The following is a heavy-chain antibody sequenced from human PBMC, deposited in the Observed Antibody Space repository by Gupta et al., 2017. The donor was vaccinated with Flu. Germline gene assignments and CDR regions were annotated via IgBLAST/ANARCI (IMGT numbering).Heavy chain of an antibody. D-gene: IGHD6-19*01. Sequence: EVQLAESGGALIQPGGSLRLSCEASGFTFSTYWMHWVRRAPGEGLVWVSRVNEYGTITNYADSVKGRFTISRDNAKNRLFLQMNNLRADDTAVYYCARDLSGRDDYWGQGTRVTGSS. CDR2: VNEYGTIT. V-gene: IGHV3-74*01. CDR3: ARDLSGRDDY. J-gene: IGHJ4*02. CDR1: GFTFSTYW.